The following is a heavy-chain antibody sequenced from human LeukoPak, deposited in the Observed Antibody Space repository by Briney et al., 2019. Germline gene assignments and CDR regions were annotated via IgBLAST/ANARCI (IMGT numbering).Heavy chain of an antibody. CDR1: GGTFSSYA. Sequence: SSVKVSCKASGGTFSSYAISWVRQAPGQGLEWMGGIIPIFGTANYAQKFQGRVTINADESTSTAYMELSSLRSEDTAVYYCARDRDYDILTGQDAFDIWGQGTMVTVSS. CDR3: ARDRDYDILTGQDAFDI. CDR2: IIPIFGTA. J-gene: IGHJ3*02. D-gene: IGHD3-9*01. V-gene: IGHV1-69*01.